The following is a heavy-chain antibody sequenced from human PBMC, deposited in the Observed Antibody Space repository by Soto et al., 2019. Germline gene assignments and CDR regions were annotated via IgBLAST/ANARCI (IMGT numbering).Heavy chain of an antibody. CDR1: GFTFSSYG. D-gene: IGHD2-15*01. CDR2: IWYDGSNK. Sequence: GGSLRLSCAASGFTFSSYGMHWVRQAPGKGLEWVAVIWYDGSNKYYADSVKGRFTISRDNSKNTLYLQMNSLRAEDTAEYCGTREDVVVVAATEFYYYGMDVWGQGTTVTVSS. J-gene: IGHJ6*02. V-gene: IGHV3-33*01. CDR3: TREDVVVVAATEFYYYGMDV.